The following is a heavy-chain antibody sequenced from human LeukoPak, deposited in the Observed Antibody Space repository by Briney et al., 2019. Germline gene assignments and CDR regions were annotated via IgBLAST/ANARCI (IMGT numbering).Heavy chain of an antibody. Sequence: SETPSLTCTVSGGSISSHYWSWIRQPPGKGLEWIGYIYYSGSTNYNPSLKSQVTISVDTSKNQFSLKLSSVTAADTAVYYCARGHYYDSSALDYWGQGTLVTVSS. V-gene: IGHV4-59*11. CDR3: ARGHYYDSSALDY. D-gene: IGHD3-22*01. CDR2: IYYSGST. J-gene: IGHJ4*02. CDR1: GGSISSHY.